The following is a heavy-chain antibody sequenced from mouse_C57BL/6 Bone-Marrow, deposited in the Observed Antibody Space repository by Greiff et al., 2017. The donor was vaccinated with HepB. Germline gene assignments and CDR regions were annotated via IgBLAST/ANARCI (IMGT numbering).Heavy chain of an antibody. CDR2: ISYDGSN. CDR3: ARDPLLPD. D-gene: IGHD2-10*01. J-gene: IGHJ3*01. Sequence: EVKVEESGPGLVKPSQSLSLTCSVTGYSITSGYYWNWIRQFPGNKLEWMGYISYDGSNNYNPSLKNRISITRDTSKNQFFLKLNSVTTEDTATYYCARDPLLPDWGQGTLVTVSA. CDR1: GYSITSGYY. V-gene: IGHV3-6*01.